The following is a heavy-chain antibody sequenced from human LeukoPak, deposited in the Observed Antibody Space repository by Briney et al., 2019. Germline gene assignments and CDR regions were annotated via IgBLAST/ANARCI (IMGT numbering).Heavy chain of an antibody. D-gene: IGHD3-22*01. J-gene: IGHJ4*02. CDR2: ISSSSSYI. CDR1: GFTFSSYS. V-gene: IGHV3-21*01. CDR3: ARGCDSSGYPY. Sequence: GGSLRLSCAASGFTFSSYSMNWVRQAPGKGLEWVSSISSSSSYIYYADSVKGRFTISRDNAKNSLYLQMNSLRAEDTAVYYCARGCDSSGYPYWGQGTLVTVSS.